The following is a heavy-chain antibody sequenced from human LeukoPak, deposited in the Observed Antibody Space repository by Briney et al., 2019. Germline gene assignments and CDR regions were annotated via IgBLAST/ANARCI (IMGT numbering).Heavy chain of an antibody. D-gene: IGHD3-22*01. CDR3: ARKAYYYDSSGAHDY. CDR1: GYSISSGYY. CDR2: IYHSGST. J-gene: IGHJ4*02. Sequence: SETLSLTCTVSGYSISSGYYWGWIRQPPGKGLEWIGSIYHSGSTYYNPSLKSRVTISVDTSKNQFSLKLSSVAAADTAVYYCARKAYYYDSSGAHDYWGQGTLVTVSS. V-gene: IGHV4-38-2*02.